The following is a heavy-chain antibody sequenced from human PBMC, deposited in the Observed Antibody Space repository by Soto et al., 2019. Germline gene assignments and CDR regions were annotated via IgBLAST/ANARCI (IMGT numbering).Heavy chain of an antibody. CDR3: VKDTCSGNGCYALDV. Sequence: GGSLRLSCVASGLTYDDYSMHWVRQAPGKGLEWVSGINWNGDDTAYADSVRGRFTISRDNAKNSLYLEMNGLRVEDTALYYCVKDTCSGNGCYALDVWGRGTTVTVSS. J-gene: IGHJ6*02. CDR1: GLTYDDYS. D-gene: IGHD2-15*01. CDR2: INWNGDDT. V-gene: IGHV3-9*01.